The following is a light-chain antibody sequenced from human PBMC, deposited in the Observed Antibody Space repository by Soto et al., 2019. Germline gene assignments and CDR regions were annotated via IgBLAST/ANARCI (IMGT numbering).Light chain of an antibody. V-gene: IGKV1-39*01. Sequence: DIQMTQSPSSLSASVGDRVTITFRASHSISSYLNCYQQKPGKAPQLLLHAASSLQSGVPSRFSGSGSGTDFTLTISSLQPEDFATYYCQQSYSTQFTFGPGTKVDI. J-gene: IGKJ3*01. CDR3: QQSYSTQFT. CDR1: HSISSY. CDR2: AAS.